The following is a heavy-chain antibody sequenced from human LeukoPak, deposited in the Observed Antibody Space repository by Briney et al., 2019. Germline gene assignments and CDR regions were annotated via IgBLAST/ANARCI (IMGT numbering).Heavy chain of an antibody. CDR2: ISGSSSTI. CDR3: ARETYYGSGTTYLYYYYMDV. Sequence: GGSLRLSCAASGFTSSSYSMNWVRQAPGKGLEWVSYISGSSSTIYYADSVKGRFTISRDNAKDSLYLQMNSLRAEDTAVYYCARETYYGSGTTYLYYYYMDVWGKGTTVTVSS. D-gene: IGHD3-10*01. CDR1: GFTSSSYS. V-gene: IGHV3-48*01. J-gene: IGHJ6*03.